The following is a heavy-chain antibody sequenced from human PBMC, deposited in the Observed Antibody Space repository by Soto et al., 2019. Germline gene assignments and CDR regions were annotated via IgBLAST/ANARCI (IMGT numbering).Heavy chain of an antibody. Sequence: QVQLHQWGAGLVRPSETLALTCAVNGGSFSTNHWNWIRQSPGKGLEWIGEISPDGATNFNPTLKSRLSMSVETSKRQFSLHLTSVTAADTAVNFCARGLAAQSFYFDFWGQGTLVTVSS. J-gene: IGHJ4*02. CDR2: ISPDGAT. V-gene: IGHV4-34*01. CDR3: ARGLAAQSFYFDF. CDR1: GGSFSTNH. D-gene: IGHD3-16*02.